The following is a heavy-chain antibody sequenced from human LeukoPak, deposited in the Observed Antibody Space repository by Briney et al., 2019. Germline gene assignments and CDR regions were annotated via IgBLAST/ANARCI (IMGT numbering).Heavy chain of an antibody. Sequence: SETLSLTCTVSGGSISSSSYYWGWIRQPPGKGLEWIGSIYYSGSTYYNPSLKSRVTISVDTSKNQFSLKLSSVTAADTAVYYCARLYCGGDCYLSHIDRWGQGTLVTVSS. CDR1: GGSISSSSYY. CDR2: IYYSGST. D-gene: IGHD2-21*02. J-gene: IGHJ5*02. CDR3: ARLYCGGDCYLSHIDR. V-gene: IGHV4-39*01.